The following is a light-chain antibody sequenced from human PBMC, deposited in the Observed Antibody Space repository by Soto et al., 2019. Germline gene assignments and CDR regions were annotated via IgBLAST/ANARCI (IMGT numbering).Light chain of an antibody. J-gene: IGKJ2*01. CDR1: QSISSW. Sequence: DIQMTQSPSTLSASVGDRVTITCRASQSISSWLAWYQQKPGKAPKLLIYKASSLGSGVPSRFSGGGSGTEFTLTMSSLQPDDFATYYCQQYKSSPFTFSQGTKLEI. V-gene: IGKV1-5*03. CDR2: KAS. CDR3: QQYKSSPFT.